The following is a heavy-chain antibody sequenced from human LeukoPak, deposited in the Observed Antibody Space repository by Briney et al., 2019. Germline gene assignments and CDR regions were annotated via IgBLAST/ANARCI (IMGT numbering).Heavy chain of an antibody. V-gene: IGHV3-48*01. CDR2: ISGSSSTI. CDR3: ARGSTYYDSSGQVPFDY. D-gene: IGHD3-22*01. CDR1: GFTFSSYS. J-gene: IGHJ4*02. Sequence: GGSLRLSCAASGFTFSSYSMNWVRQAPGKGLEWGSYISGSSSTIYYADSVRGRFTISRDNGKNTLYLQMNSLRAEDTAVYYCARGSTYYDSSGQVPFDYWGQGTLVTVSS.